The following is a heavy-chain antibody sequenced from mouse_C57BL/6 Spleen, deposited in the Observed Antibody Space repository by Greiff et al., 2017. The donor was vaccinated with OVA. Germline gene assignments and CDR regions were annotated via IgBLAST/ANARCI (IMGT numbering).Heavy chain of an antibody. CDR1: GFTFSNYW. D-gene: IGHD2-1*01. J-gene: IGHJ4*01. V-gene: IGHV6-3*01. Sequence: EVQRVESGGGMVQPGGSMKLSCVASGFTFSNYWMNWVRQSPEKGLEWVAQIRLQSDNYATPYAVSGTGRFTISRDDSKSSVYLQMNNVRAGDTGMDYCKSHHYGNYESAMDYWGQGTSVTVSS. CDR3: KSHHYGNYESAMDY. CDR2: IRLQSDNYAT.